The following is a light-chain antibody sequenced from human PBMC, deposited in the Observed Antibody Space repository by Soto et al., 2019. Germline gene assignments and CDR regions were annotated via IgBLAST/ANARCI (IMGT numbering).Light chain of an antibody. Sequence: DIQMTQSASTLSGSVGDRVTITCRASQTISSWLAWYQQKPGKAPRLLIYKASSLASGVPSRFSGSGSGTEFTLTISSLQPDDFATYYCQQYKTFGQGTKVAIK. CDR1: QTISSW. CDR2: KAS. V-gene: IGKV1-5*03. CDR3: QQYKT. J-gene: IGKJ1*01.